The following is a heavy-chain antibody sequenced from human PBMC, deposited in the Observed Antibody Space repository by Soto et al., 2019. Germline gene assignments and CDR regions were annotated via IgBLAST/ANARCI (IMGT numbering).Heavy chain of an antibody. D-gene: IGHD3-3*01. CDR3: ARLPFGVVTKNWFDP. Sequence: GESLKISCKGSGYSFTSYWIGWVRQMPGKGLEWMGIIYPGDSDTRYSPSFQGQVTISADKSISTAYLQWSSLKASDTAMYYCARLPFGVVTKNWFDPWGQGTLVTVSS. CDR2: IYPGDSDT. J-gene: IGHJ5*02. CDR1: GYSFTSYW. V-gene: IGHV5-51*01.